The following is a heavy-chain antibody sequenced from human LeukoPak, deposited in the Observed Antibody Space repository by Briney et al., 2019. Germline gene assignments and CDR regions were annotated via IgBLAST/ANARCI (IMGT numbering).Heavy chain of an antibody. J-gene: IGHJ4*02. CDR3: ARGGGCSGGSCYRPFDY. CDR2: INPSGGST. V-gene: IGHV1-46*01. D-gene: IGHD2-15*01. Sequence: ASVKVSCKASGYTFTSYYMHWVRQAPGQGLEWMGIINPSGGSTSYAQKFQGRVTMTRDTSTSTVYMELSSLRSEDTAVYYCARGGGCSGGSCYRPFDYWGQGTLVTVPS. CDR1: GYTFTSYY.